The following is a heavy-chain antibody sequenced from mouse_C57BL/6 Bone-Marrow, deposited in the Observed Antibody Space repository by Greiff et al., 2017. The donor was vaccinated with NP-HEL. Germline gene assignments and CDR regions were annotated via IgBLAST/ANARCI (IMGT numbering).Heavy chain of an antibody. CDR1: GYTFTSYW. CDR2: INPSNGGT. D-gene: IGHD1-1*01. Sequence: VQLQQPGTELVKPGASVKLSCKASGYTFTSYWMHWVKQRPGQGLEWIGNINPSNGGTNYNEKFKRKATLTVDKSSSTAYMQLSSLTSEDSAVYYCASGGITTVVAGDYWGQGTTLTVSS. J-gene: IGHJ2*01. V-gene: IGHV1-53*01. CDR3: ASGGITTVVAGDY.